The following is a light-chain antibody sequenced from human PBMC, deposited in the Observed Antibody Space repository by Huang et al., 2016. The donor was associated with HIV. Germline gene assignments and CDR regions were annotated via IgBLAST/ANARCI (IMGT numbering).Light chain of an antibody. CDR1: QTISKY. Sequence: DIQMTQFPTSLSASVGDRLSISCRASQTISKYLNWYQQKPGTAPKILIAAASSLQNGVPSRCSGSGSGTHFTLAISDLQPEDSATYYCQQSYSTPRTFGQGTKLEI. CDR2: AAS. CDR3: QQSYSTPRT. V-gene: IGKV1-39*01. J-gene: IGKJ2*01.